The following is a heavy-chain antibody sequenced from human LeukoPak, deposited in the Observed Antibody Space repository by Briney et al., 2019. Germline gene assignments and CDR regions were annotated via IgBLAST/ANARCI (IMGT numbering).Heavy chain of an antibody. CDR3: ARGQEVVVAAENLQH. CDR1: GGSFSGYY. D-gene: IGHD2-15*01. V-gene: IGHV4-34*01. Sequence: SETLSLTCAVYGGSFSGYYWSWIRQPPGKGLEWIGEINHSGSTNYNPSLKSRVTISVDTSKNQFSLRLSSVTAADTAVYYCARGQEVVVAAENLQHWGQGTLVTVSS. CDR2: INHSGST. J-gene: IGHJ1*01.